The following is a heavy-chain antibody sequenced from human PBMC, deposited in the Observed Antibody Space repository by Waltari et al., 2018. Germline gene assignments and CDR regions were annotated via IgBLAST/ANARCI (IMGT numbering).Heavy chain of an antibody. CDR1: GFTFKSYV. CDR3: ARGQIYEIYYYGMDV. V-gene: IGHV3-23*01. D-gene: IGHD5-12*01. Sequence: EVQLLESGGGLIQPGGSLRLSCAASGFTFKSYVMSWVRQAPGKGLEWVSSIKDSGTITYYADSVKGRFTISRDNSKNTLYLQMNSLRAEDTAVYYCARGQIYEIYYYGMDVWGQGTTVTVSS. CDR2: IKDSGTIT. J-gene: IGHJ6*02.